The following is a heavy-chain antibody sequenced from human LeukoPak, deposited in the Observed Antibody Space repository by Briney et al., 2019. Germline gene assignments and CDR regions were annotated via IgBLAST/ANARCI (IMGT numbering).Heavy chain of an antibody. Sequence: GGPLRLSCAASGFTFSSYSMNWVRQAPGKGLEWVSSISSSSSYIYYADSVKGRFTISRDNAKNSLYLQMNSLRAEDTAVYYCAREPFDSSGYYYFDYWGQGTLVTVSS. V-gene: IGHV3-21*01. J-gene: IGHJ4*02. D-gene: IGHD3-22*01. CDR3: AREPFDSSGYYYFDY. CDR2: ISSSSSYI. CDR1: GFTFSSYS.